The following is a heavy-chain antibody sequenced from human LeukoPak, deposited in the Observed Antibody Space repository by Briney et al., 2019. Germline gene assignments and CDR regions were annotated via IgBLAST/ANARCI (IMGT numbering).Heavy chain of an antibody. CDR3: ARGGWADWFPCDY. CDR1: GASISSGTYY. J-gene: IGHJ4*02. Sequence: SETLSLTCTVSGASISSGTYYWSWIRQPAGKGLEWIGRFYISGSTNYNPSLESRVTMSVDTSKNQVSLKVYSMTAADTAVYFCARGGWADWFPCDYWGQGTLVTVSS. CDR2: FYISGST. V-gene: IGHV4-61*02. D-gene: IGHD3-9*01.